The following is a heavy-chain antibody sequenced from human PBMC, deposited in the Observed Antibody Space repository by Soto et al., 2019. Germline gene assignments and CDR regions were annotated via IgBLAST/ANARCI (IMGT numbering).Heavy chain of an antibody. CDR3: ARDQGPGVDP. V-gene: IGHV4-30-2*01. J-gene: IGHJ5*02. Sequence: SETLSLTCAVSGGSISSGGYSWSWIRQPPGKGLEWIGYIYHSGSTYYNPSLKSRVTISVDRSKNQFSLKLSSVTAADTAVNYCARDQGPGVDPWGQGTLVTSPQ. CDR2: IYHSGST. CDR1: GGSISSGGYS. D-gene: IGHD3-10*01.